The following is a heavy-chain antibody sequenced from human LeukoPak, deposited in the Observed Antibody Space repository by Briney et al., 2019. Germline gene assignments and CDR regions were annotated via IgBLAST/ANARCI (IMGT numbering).Heavy chain of an antibody. CDR2: IIPIFGTA. Sequence: ASVKVSCKASGGTFISYAISWVRQAPGQGLEWMGGIIPIFGTANYAQKFQGRVTITADESTSTAYMELSSLRSEDTAVYYCARSYGDLETHFDYWGQGTLVTVSS. CDR3: ARSYGDLETHFDY. J-gene: IGHJ4*02. CDR1: GGTFISYA. V-gene: IGHV1-69*13. D-gene: IGHD4-17*01.